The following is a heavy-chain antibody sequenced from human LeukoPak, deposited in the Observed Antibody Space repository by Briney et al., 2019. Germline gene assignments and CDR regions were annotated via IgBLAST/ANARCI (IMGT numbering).Heavy chain of an antibody. Sequence: GGSLRPSCAASGFTFSSYAMSWVRQAPGKGLEWVSVITGSGGNTYYADSVKGRFTISKDNSKNTVYLQMSSLRVDDTAVYYCAKAASSSWPSYYYGMDVWGQGTTVTVSS. V-gene: IGHV3-23*01. J-gene: IGHJ6*02. CDR2: ITGSGGNT. CDR1: GFTFSSYA. D-gene: IGHD6-13*01. CDR3: AKAASSSWPSYYYGMDV.